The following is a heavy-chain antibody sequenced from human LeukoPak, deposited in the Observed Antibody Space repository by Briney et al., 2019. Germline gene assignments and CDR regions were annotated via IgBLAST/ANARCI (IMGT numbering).Heavy chain of an antibody. CDR3: ARVAAAVWFDP. CDR2: INPSGGST. Sequence: GASVKVSCKASGYTFTSYYMHWVRQAPGQGLEWMGIINPSGGSTSYAQRFQGRVTVTRDTSTSTVYMELSSLRSEDTAVYYCARVAAAVWFDPWGQGTLVTVSS. V-gene: IGHV1-46*01. CDR1: GYTFTSYY. D-gene: IGHD6-13*01. J-gene: IGHJ5*02.